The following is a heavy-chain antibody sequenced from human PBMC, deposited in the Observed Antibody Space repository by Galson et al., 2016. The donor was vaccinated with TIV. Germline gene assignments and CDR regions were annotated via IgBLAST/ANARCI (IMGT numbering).Heavy chain of an antibody. CDR2: INPIFHTA. D-gene: IGHD3-22*01. CDR1: GDTFSNYA. V-gene: IGHV1-69*06. CDR3: AREMYYYDSTAYYAFDI. Sequence: SVKVSCKASGDTFSNYAISWVRQAPGQGPEWMGRINPIFHTATYAQRLQGRVTIMADKSTTTIYMELNSLRPKDTAVYYCAREMYYYDSTAYYAFDIWGQGTMVTVSS. J-gene: IGHJ3*02.